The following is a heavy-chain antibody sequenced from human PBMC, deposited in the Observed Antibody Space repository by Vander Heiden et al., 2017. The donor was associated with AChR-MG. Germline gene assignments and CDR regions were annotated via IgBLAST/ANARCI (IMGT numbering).Heavy chain of an antibody. CDR1: GVTFSSYG. Sequence: QVQLVESGGGVVQPGRPLRLPCAASGVTFSSYGMHWVRQAPGKGLELVAVISYDGSNKYYADSVKGRFTISRDNSKNTLYLQMNSLRAEDTAVYYCAKEKATVVVAATGFNYFDYWGQGTLVTVSS. J-gene: IGHJ4*02. CDR2: ISYDGSNK. CDR3: AKEKATVVVAATGFNYFDY. V-gene: IGHV3-30*18. D-gene: IGHD2-15*01.